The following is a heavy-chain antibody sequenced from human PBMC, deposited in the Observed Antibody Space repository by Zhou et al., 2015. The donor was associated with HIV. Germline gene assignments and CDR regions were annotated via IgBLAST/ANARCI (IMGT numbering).Heavy chain of an antibody. D-gene: IGHD2-21*02. CDR2: IIPVFGTA. V-gene: IGHV1-69*01. J-gene: IGHJ3*02. Sequence: QEQLVQSGAEVRKPGSSVRVSCKTSGGTFNKYAISWVRQAPGQGLAWVGGIIPVFGTANYAQKFQGRVTITADASINTAYLDLSSLRYDDTAVYYCAKDHVHCCRGALNALDTWGQGTMVTVSS. CDR3: AKDHVHCCRGALNALDT. CDR1: GGTFNKYA.